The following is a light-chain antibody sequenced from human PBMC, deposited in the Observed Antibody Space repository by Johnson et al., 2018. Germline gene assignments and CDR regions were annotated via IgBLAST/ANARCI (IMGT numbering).Light chain of an antibody. CDR1: SSNIGNNY. V-gene: IGLV1-51*02. CDR2: ENN. J-gene: IGLJ1*01. Sequence: QSVLTQPPSVSAAPGQKVTISYSGSSSNIGNNYVSWYQQLPGTAHKLLIYENNKRPSGIPDRFSGSKSGTSATLGITGLQTGDEADYYCGTWDSSLSAGNGFGTGTKVTVL. CDR3: GTWDSSLSAGNG.